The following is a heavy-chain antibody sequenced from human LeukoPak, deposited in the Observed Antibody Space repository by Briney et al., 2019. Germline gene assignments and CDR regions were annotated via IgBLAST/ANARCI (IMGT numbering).Heavy chain of an antibody. V-gene: IGHV4-38-2*02. CDR1: GYSISSGYY. D-gene: IGHD4-17*01. J-gene: IGHJ4*02. CDR2: IYHSGST. CDR3: ARDRPHMPTVL. Sequence: SESLSLTCTVSGYSISSGYYWGWIRQPPGKGLEWIGSIYHSGSTYYNPSLRSRVTISMDTSKNQFSLKLISVTAADTAVYYCARDRPHMPTVLWGQGTLVTVSS.